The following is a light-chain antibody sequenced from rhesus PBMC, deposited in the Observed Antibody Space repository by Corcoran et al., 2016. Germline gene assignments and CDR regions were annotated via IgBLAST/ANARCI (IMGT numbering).Light chain of an antibody. V-gene: IGKV1-28*01. J-gene: IGKJ4*01. CDR2: AAS. CDR1: QGISSY. CDR3: LQHNSYPLT. Sequence: DIQMNQSPSSLSASVGDTVTITCRASQGISSYLNWFQQKPGKAPKLLIYAASSLESGVPSRFSGSGSGTEFTLTISSLQPEDFAAYYCLQHNSYPLTFGGGTKVEIK.